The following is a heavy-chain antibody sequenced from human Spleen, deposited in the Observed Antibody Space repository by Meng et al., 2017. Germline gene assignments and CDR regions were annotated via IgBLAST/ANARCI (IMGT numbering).Heavy chain of an antibody. CDR1: GFTFDDYA. CDR2: ISWNSGSI. D-gene: IGHD1-26*01. V-gene: IGHV3-9*01. Sequence: SLKISGAASGFTFDDYAMHWVRQAPGKGLEWVSGISWNSGSIGYADSVKGRFTISRDNAKNSLYLQMNSLKTEDTAVYYCARERAGSDAFDIWGRETMVTVSS. CDR3: ARERAGSDAFDI. J-gene: IGHJ3*02.